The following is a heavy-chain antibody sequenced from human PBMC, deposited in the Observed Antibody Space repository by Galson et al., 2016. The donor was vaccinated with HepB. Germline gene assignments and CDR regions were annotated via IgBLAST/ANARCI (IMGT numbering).Heavy chain of an antibody. D-gene: IGHD5-12*01. CDR1: GFTFSSYV. CDR3: AREDIVATISDYYYGMDV. CDR2: ISSNGGST. J-gene: IGHJ6*04. V-gene: IGHV3-64*01. Sequence: SLRLSCAASGFTFSSYVMHWVRQGPGKGLEYVSSISSNGGSTYYANSVKGRFTISRDNSKNTLYLQMGSLRVEDMAVYYCAREDIVATISDYYYGMDVWGEGTTVTVSS.